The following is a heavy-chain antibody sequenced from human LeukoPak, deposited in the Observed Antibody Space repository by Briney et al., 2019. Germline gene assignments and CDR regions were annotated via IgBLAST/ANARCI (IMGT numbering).Heavy chain of an antibody. CDR3: ARENEVAGINY. D-gene: IGHD6-19*01. CDR1: GFTFSSYS. V-gene: IGHV3-48*01. J-gene: IGHJ4*02. CDR2: ISSSSSTI. Sequence: GGSLRLSCAASGFTFSSYSMNWVRQAPGKGLEWVSYISSSSSTIYYADSVKGRFTISRDNAKNSLYLQMNSLRAEDTAVYYCARENEVAGINYLGQGTLVTVSS.